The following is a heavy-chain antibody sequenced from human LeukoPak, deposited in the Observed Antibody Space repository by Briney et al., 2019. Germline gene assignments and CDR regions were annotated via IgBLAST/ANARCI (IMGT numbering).Heavy chain of an antibody. CDR3: ARLRRGSSGYPEYFEH. V-gene: IGHV4-59*08. J-gene: IGHJ1*01. D-gene: IGHD3-22*01. CDR2: IHYTGST. Sequence: SETLSLTYTVSGDSISSHFWSWIRQPPGKGLEYIGCIHYTGSTKYNFSLKSRVTISVDTSKNQLSLRLSSVTAADRAVYYCARLRRGSSGYPEYFEHWGQGTLVTVSS. CDR1: GDSISSHF.